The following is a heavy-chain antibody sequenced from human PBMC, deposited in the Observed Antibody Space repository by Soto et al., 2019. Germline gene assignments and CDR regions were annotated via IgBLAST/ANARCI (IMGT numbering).Heavy chain of an antibody. CDR2: ISGRGST. CDR3: PRGGGSGYDFGY. J-gene: IGHJ4*02. Sequence: LRLSCAASGFTFSSYAMSWVRQAPGKGLEGVSGISGRGSTYYADAVKGRFTISRDNSKNTVYLQMNSLRAEDPAVSFCPRGGGSGYDFGYWGQGPLVTVSS. D-gene: IGHD5-12*01. V-gene: IGHV3-23*01. CDR1: GFTFSSYA.